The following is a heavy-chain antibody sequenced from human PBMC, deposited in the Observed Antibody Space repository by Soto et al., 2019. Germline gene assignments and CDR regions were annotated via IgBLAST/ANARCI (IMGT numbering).Heavy chain of an antibody. V-gene: IGHV1-18*01. CDR1: GYTFTSYG. CDR2: ISAYNGNT. J-gene: IGHJ1*01. CDR3: ARDRYCRGGSCYWLVADYFKH. D-gene: IGHD2-15*01. Sequence: ASVKVSCKASGYTFTSYGISWVRQAPGQGLEWMGWISAYNGNTNYAQKLQGRVTMTTDTSTSTAYMELRSLRSDDTAVYYCARDRYCRGGSCYWLVADYFKHWGQGTLVTVTS.